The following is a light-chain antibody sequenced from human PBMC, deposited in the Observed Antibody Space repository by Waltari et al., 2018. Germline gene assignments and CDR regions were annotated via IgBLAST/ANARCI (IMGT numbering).Light chain of an antibody. CDR1: QSVLYNSNNKNY. CDR2: GAS. Sequence: DIVMTQSPDSLAVSLGERATINCKSSQSVLYNSNNKNYLALYQQKPGQPPKLLIYGASTRESGVPDRFSGSGSGTDFTLTISSLQAEDVAVYYCQQYYTTPPWTFGQGTKVEIK. CDR3: QQYYTTPPWT. J-gene: IGKJ1*01. V-gene: IGKV4-1*01.